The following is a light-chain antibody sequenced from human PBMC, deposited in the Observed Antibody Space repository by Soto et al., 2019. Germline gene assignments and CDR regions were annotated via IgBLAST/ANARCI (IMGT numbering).Light chain of an antibody. CDR3: SSYAGSSNV. J-gene: IGLJ1*01. Sequence: QSVLTQPTSVSGSPGQSVAISCTGTSSDVGCYNYVSWYQQHPGKAPKLMIYEVNKRPSGVPDRFSGSKSGNTASLTVSGLQAEDEADYYCSSYAGSSNVFGTGTKVTVL. CDR2: EVN. CDR1: SSDVGCYNY. V-gene: IGLV2-8*01.